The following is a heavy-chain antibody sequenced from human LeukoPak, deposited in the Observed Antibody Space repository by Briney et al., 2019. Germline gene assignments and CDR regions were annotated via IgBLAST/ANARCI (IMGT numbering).Heavy chain of an antibody. D-gene: IGHD7-27*01. V-gene: IGHV6-1*01. CDR3: VREEINWGSFDY. CDR1: GESVSSNTAA. J-gene: IGHJ4*02. CDR2: TYYRSKWYN. Sequence: SQTLSLTCVISGESVSSNTAAWSWIRQSPSRGLEWLGRTYYRSKWYNNYAVSVKSRITINPDTSKNQFSLQLNSVTPEDTAVYYCVREEINWGSFDYWGQGNLVSVSS.